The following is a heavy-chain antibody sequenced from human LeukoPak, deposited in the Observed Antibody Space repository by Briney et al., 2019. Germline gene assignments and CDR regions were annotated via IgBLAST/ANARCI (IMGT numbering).Heavy chain of an antibody. V-gene: IGHV3-30*18. D-gene: IGHD3-22*01. Sequence: GGSLRLSCAASGFTFSSYGMHWVRQAPGKGLEWVAVISYDGSNKYYADSVKGRFTISRDNSKNTLYLQMNSLRAEGTAVYYCAKGYYDSSGYLHAFDIWGQGTMVTVSS. CDR1: GFTFSSYG. CDR2: ISYDGSNK. CDR3: AKGYYDSSGYLHAFDI. J-gene: IGHJ3*02.